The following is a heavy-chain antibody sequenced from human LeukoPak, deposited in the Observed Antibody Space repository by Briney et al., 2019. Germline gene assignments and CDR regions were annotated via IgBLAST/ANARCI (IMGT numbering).Heavy chain of an antibody. D-gene: IGHD3-10*01. J-gene: IGHJ5*02. V-gene: IGHV4-38-2*02. CDR3: ARARSYGSGRRFDP. Sequence: SETLSLTCTVSGYSISSGYYWGWIRQPPGKGLEWIGEINHSGSTNYNPSLKSRVTISVDTSKNQFSLKLSSVTAADTAVYYCARARSYGSGRRFDPWGQGTLVTVSS. CDR2: INHSGST. CDR1: GYSISSGYY.